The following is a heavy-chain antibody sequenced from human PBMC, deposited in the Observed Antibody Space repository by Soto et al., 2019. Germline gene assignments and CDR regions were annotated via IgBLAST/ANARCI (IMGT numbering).Heavy chain of an antibody. CDR2: INHSGST. CDR1: GGSFSGYY. V-gene: IGHV4-34*01. J-gene: IGHJ3*02. D-gene: IGHD5-18*01. Sequence: QVQLQQWGAGLLKPSETLSLTCAVYGGSFSGYYWSWIRQPPGKGLEWIGEINHSGSTNYNPSLKSRVTISVDTSKNQFSLKLSSVTAADTAVYYCARRKGYSYGFHAFDIWGQGTMVTVSS. CDR3: ARRKGYSYGFHAFDI.